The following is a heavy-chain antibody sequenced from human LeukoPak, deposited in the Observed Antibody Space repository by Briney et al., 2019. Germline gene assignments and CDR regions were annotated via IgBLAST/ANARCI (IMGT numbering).Heavy chain of an antibody. J-gene: IGHJ4*02. V-gene: IGHV1-18*01. Sequence: ASVKVSCKASGYTFTSYGISWVRQAPGQGLEWMGWISAYNSNTNYAQKLQGRVTITTDTSTSTAYMELRSLRSDDTAVYYCARDGEGLRSSPNYFDYWGQGTLVTVSS. D-gene: IGHD2-21*01. CDR2: ISAYNSNT. CDR1: GYTFTSYG. CDR3: ARDGEGLRSSPNYFDY.